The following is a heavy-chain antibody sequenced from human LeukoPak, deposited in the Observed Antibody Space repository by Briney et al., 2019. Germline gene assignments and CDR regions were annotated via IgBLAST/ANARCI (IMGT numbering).Heavy chain of an antibody. CDR3: ARPSGTYNRFDY. Sequence: GESLNICCKGSGYCFTSSWIGWGRQIAGKGVELVGIIYPGDSDTRYSPSLQGQVTISAGKSISTAYLRWRSLKASDTAMYYCARPSGTYNRFDYWGQGTLVTVSS. J-gene: IGHJ4*02. V-gene: IGHV5-51*01. D-gene: IGHD1-26*01. CDR1: GYCFTSSW. CDR2: IYPGDSDT.